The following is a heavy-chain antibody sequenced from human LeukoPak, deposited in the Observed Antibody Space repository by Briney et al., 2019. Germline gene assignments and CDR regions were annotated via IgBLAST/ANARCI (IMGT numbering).Heavy chain of an antibody. V-gene: IGHV1-69*06. CDR3: ATARAWGLWFGELSNPGAFDI. J-gene: IGHJ3*02. Sequence: SVKVSCKASGGTFSSYAISWVRQAPGQGLEWMGGIIPIFGTANYAQEFQGRVTITADKSTSTAYMELSSLRSEDTAVYYCATARAWGLWFGELSNPGAFDIWGQGTMVTVSS. D-gene: IGHD3-10*01. CDR2: IIPIFGTA. CDR1: GGTFSSYA.